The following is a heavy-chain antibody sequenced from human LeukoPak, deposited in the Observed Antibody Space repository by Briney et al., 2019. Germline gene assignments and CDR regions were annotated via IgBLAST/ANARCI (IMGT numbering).Heavy chain of an antibody. Sequence: SETLSLTCTVSGGSISSGSYYWSWIRQPAGKGLEWIGRIYTSGSSNYNPSLKSRVTISVDTSKNQFSLKLSSVTAADTAVYYCAGSERGSHDYWGQGTLVTVSS. CDR3: AGSERGSHDY. J-gene: IGHJ4*02. CDR1: GGSISSGSYY. CDR2: IYTSGSS. V-gene: IGHV4-61*02. D-gene: IGHD2-15*01.